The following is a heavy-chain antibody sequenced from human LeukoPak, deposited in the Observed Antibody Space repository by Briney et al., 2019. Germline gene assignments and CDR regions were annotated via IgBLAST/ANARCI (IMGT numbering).Heavy chain of an antibody. CDR3: ASKDYYDSSGYRN. CDR1: GFTFSDYY. J-gene: IGHJ4*02. V-gene: IGHV3-11*04. Sequence: GGSLRLSCAASGFTFSDYYMSWIRQAPGKGPEWVSYISSSGSTIYYADSVKGRFTISRDNAKNSLYLQMNSLRAEDTAVYYCASKDYYDSSGYRNWGQGTLVTVSS. D-gene: IGHD3-22*01. CDR2: ISSSGSTI.